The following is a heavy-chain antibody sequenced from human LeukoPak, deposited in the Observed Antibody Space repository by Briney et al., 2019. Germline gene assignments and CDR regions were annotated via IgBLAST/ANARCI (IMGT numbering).Heavy chain of an antibody. Sequence: ASVTVSCTASGYTFTGHYMHWVRQAPGQGLEWMGWINPNSGGTNYAQKFQGRVTMTRDTSISTAYMELSRLRSDDTAVYYCAREIVEGAFDIWGQGTMVTVSS. J-gene: IGHJ3*02. CDR3: AREIVEGAFDI. V-gene: IGHV1-2*02. CDR1: GYTFTGHY. D-gene: IGHD2-15*01. CDR2: INPNSGGT.